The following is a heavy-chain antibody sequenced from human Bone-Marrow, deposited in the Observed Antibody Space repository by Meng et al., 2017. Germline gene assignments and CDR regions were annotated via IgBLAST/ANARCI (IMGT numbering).Heavy chain of an antibody. CDR1: GFTFSSYW. D-gene: IGHD2-15*01. CDR3: ARAGYCSGGSCHATDFDY. J-gene: IGHJ4*02. Sequence: GESLKISCAASGFTFSSYWMSWVRQAPGKGLEWVANIKQDGSEKYYVDSVKGRFTISRDNAKNSLYLQMNSLRAEDTAVYYCARAGYCSGGSCHATDFDYWGQGTRVTVSS. CDR2: IKQDGSEK. V-gene: IGHV3-7*01.